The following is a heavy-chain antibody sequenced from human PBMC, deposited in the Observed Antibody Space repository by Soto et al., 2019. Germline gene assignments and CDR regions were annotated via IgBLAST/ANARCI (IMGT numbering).Heavy chain of an antibody. Sequence: GGSLRLSSASSGLTFSSYSMNWVRQATGKGLEWVSYISSSSSTTYYADSVKGRFTISRDNSKNTLYLQMNSLRAEDTSVYYCAKEGGLSGSYYISSSYYFDYWGQGTLATVSS. D-gene: IGHD1-26*01. V-gene: IGHV3-48*01. CDR2: ISSSSSTT. CDR3: AKEGGLSGSYYISSSYYFDY. J-gene: IGHJ4*02. CDR1: GLTFSSYS.